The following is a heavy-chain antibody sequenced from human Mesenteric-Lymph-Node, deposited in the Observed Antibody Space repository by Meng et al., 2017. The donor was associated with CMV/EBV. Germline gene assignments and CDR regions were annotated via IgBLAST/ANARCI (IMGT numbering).Heavy chain of an antibody. CDR2: IYYSGTT. Sequence: SETLSLTCTVSDDSIGRSAFYWVWIRQPPGRGLEWIGSIYYSGTTYYKPSLKSRVTISRDTSKKQFSLKLSSVTAADTAVYYCAKGVSPGYYYYYGMDVWGRGTTVTVSS. CDR3: AKGVSPGYYYYYGMDV. J-gene: IGHJ6*02. V-gene: IGHV4-39*07. CDR1: DDSIGRSAFY. D-gene: IGHD2-15*01.